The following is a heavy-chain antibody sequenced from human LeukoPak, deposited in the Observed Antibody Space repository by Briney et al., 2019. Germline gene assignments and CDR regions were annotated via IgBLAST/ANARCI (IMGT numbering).Heavy chain of an antibody. Sequence: GGSLRLSCVVSGFTFSNWWMSWVRQAPGKGLEYVANIKEDGNEENYMDSAKGRFTISRDNAKNSLYLQMNSLRAEDTGIYYCARGGWLDDWGQGTLVTVSA. CDR2: IKEDGNEE. CDR3: ARGGWLDD. D-gene: IGHD2-15*01. V-gene: IGHV3-7*03. CDR1: GFTFSNWW. J-gene: IGHJ4*02.